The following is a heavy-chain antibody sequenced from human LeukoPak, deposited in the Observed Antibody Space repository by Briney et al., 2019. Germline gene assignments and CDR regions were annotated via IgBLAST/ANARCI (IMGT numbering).Heavy chain of an antibody. CDR1: GYTFTSYG. J-gene: IGHJ4*02. Sequence: ASVKVSCKASGYTFTSYGISWVRQAPGQGLEWMGWISAYNGNTNYAQKLQGRVTMTTDTSTSTAYMELRSLRSDDTAVYYCARADLLWFGGLPYDYWGQGTLVTVSS. D-gene: IGHD3-10*01. CDR2: ISAYNGNT. V-gene: IGHV1-18*01. CDR3: ARADLLWFGGLPYDY.